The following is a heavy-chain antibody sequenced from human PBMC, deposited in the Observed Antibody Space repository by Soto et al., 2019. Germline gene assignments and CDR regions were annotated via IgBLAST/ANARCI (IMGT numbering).Heavy chain of an antibody. CDR3: PSGHVGVHDGLDI. V-gene: IGHV3-30-3*01. CDR1: GFTFSSYA. CDR2: ISYDGSNT. J-gene: IGHJ3*02. Sequence: QVQLVESGGGVVQPGRSLRLSCAASGFTFSSYAMHWVRQAPGKGLEWVAVISYDGSNTYYADSVQGWCTISRDNSKNERYPRLNSLSAADLAVYWCPSGHVGVHDGLDIWGQGRMVAVSS. D-gene: IGHD2-21*01.